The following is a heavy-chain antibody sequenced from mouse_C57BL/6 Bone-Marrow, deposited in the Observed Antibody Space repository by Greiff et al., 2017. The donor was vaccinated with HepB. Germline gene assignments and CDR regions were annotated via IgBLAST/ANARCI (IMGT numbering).Heavy chain of an antibody. J-gene: IGHJ4*01. V-gene: IGHV5-17*01. CDR2: ISSGSSTI. CDR3: ARQGGTGAMDY. CDR1: GFTFSDYG. Sequence: EVKLMESGGGLVKPGGSLKLSCAASGFTFSDYGMHWVRQAPEKGLEWVAYISSGSSTIYYADTVKGRFTISRDNAKNTLFLQMTSLRSEDTAMYYCARQGGTGAMDYWGQGTSVTVSS. D-gene: IGHD4-1*01.